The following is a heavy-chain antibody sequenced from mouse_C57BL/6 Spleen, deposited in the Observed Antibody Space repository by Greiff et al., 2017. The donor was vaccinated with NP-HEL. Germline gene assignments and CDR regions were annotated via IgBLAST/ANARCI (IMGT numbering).Heavy chain of an antibody. V-gene: IGHV1-26*01. CDR3: ARGEYDYDGYWYFDV. CDR2: INPNNGGT. CDR1: GYTFTDYY. J-gene: IGHJ1*03. D-gene: IGHD2-4*01. Sequence: VQLQQSGPELVKPGASVKISCKASGYTFTDYYMNWVKQSHGKSLEWIGDINPNNGGTSYNQKFKGKATLTVDKSSSTAYMELRSLTSEDSAVYYCARGEYDYDGYWYFDVWGTGTTVTVSS.